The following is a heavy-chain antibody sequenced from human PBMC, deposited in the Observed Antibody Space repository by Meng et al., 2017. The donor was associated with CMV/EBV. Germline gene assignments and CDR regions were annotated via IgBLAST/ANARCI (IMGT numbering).Heavy chain of an antibody. V-gene: IGHV3-30*04. CDR2: ISYDGSNK. D-gene: IGHD2-2*02. CDR1: GFTFSSYA. J-gene: IGHJ6*02. CDR3: ARDSVAGLYCSSTSCYRSAYYYYGMDV. Sequence: GGSLRLSCAASGFTFSSYAMHWVRQAPGKGLGWVAVISYDGSNKYYADTGKGRFTISRDNSKNTLYLQMISLRAEDTAVYYCARDSVAGLYCSSTSCYRSAYYYYGMDVWRQGTTVTVSS.